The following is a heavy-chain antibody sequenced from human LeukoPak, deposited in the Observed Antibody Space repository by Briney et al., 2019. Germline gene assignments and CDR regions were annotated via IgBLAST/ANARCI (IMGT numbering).Heavy chain of an antibody. CDR1: GYTFTDYY. V-gene: IGHV1-2*02. Sequence: GASVKVPCKASGYTFTDYYIHWVRQAPGQGLEWMGWINPKSGGTTYAQRFQDRVTVTRDTSISTAYMELSRLTSDDTAVYYCARSYHDFWSNPGDYWGQGTLVTVSS. D-gene: IGHD3-3*01. CDR3: ARSYHDFWSNPGDY. CDR2: INPKSGGT. J-gene: IGHJ4*02.